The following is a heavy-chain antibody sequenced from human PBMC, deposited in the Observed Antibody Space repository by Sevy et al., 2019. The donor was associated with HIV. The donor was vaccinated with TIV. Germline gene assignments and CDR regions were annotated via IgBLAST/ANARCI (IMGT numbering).Heavy chain of an antibody. CDR3: AKDQVEARAYSGYQDY. V-gene: IGHV3-30*18. CDR1: GFTFSSFG. CDR2: ISYDGSDE. Sequence: GGSLRLSCAASGFTFSSFGLHWVRQAPGKGLEWVALISYDGSDEYYADSVKGRFSISRDNSKNTIYLQMNSLRADDTGVYFCAKDQVEARAYSGYQDYWGQGTLVTVSS. J-gene: IGHJ4*02. D-gene: IGHD5-12*01.